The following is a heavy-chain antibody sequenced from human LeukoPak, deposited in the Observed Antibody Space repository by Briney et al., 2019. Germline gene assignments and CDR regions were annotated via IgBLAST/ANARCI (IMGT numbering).Heavy chain of an antibody. V-gene: IGHV4-30-4*01. D-gene: IGHD6-13*01. Sequence: SQTLSLTCTVSGGSISSGNFYWSWIRQPPGKGLEWIGYIFYLGSTYYNLSLKSRVTMSVDTSKNQFSLKLSSVTAADTAVYYCARDLGGYSSSWYVGGVWFDPWGQGTLVTVSS. J-gene: IGHJ5*02. CDR1: GGSISSGNFY. CDR2: IFYLGST. CDR3: ARDLGGYSSSWYVGGVWFDP.